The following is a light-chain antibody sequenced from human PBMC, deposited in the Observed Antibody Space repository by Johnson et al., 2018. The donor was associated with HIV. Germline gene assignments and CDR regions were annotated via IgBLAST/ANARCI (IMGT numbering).Light chain of an antibody. Sequence: VLTQPPSVSAAPGQKVTISCSGSTSNIGNNYVSWYQQLPGTAPKLLIYENNKRPSGIPDRFSGSKSGTSATLGITGLQTGDEADYYCGTWDSSLSAGNVFGTGTKVTVL. CDR3: GTWDSSLSAGNV. V-gene: IGLV1-51*02. J-gene: IGLJ1*01. CDR1: TSNIGNNY. CDR2: ENN.